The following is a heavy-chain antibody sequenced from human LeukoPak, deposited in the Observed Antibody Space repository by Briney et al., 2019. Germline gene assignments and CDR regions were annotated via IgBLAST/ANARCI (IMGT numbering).Heavy chain of an antibody. D-gene: IGHD3-10*01. V-gene: IGHV3-30*02. CDR2: IYYHGNNK. J-gene: IGHJ4*02. CDR3: ARGNYYGSGCDF. CDR1: GFTFSNYG. Sequence: GGSLRLSCAASGFTFSNYGMHWVRQAPGKGLEWVAFIYYHGNNKNYADFVKGRFTISRDNSKNTLFLQMNSLRAEDTAVYYCARGNYYGSGCDFWGQGSMVTVSS.